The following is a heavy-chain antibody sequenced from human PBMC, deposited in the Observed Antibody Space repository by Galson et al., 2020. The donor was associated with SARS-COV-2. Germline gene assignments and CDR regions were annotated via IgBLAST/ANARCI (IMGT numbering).Heavy chain of an antibody. CDR3: AKAAAAGTEELDY. Sequence: GESLKISCAASGFTFSNYGMHWVRQAPGKGLEWVAVISYDGSNKYYADSVKGRFTVSRDNSKNTLYLQMNSLKTEDTAVFYCAKAAAAGTEELDYWGQGTLVTVSS. V-gene: IGHV3-30*18. CDR1: GFTFSNYG. J-gene: IGHJ4*02. CDR2: ISYDGSNK. D-gene: IGHD6-13*01.